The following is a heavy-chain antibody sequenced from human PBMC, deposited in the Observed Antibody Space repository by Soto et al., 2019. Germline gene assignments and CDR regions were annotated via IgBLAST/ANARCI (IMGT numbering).Heavy chain of an antibody. D-gene: IGHD3-16*01. J-gene: IGHJ6*02. V-gene: IGHV4-59*01. Sequence: SETLSLTCTVSGGSISSYYWSCIRQPPGKGLEWIGYIYYSGSTNYNPSLKSRVTISVDTSKNQFSLKLSSVTAADTAVYYCARDLGGYYYGMDVWGQGTTVTVSS. CDR1: GGSISSYY. CDR3: ARDLGGYYYGMDV. CDR2: IYYSGST.